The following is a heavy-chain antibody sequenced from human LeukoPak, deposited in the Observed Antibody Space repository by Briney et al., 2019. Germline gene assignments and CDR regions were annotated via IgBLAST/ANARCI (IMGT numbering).Heavy chain of an antibody. J-gene: IGHJ3*02. Sequence: PGRSLRLSCAASGFTFSSYGMHWVRQAPGKGLEWVAVIWYDGSNKYYEDSVKGRFTISRDNSKNTLYLQMNSLRVEDTAVYYCARDGYSSGWYRGAFDIWGQGTMVTVSS. D-gene: IGHD6-19*01. CDR1: GFTFSSYG. V-gene: IGHV3-33*01. CDR2: IWYDGSNK. CDR3: ARDGYSSGWYRGAFDI.